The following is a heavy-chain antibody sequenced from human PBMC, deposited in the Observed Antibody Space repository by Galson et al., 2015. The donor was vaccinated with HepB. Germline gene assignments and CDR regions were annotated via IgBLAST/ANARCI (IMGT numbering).Heavy chain of an antibody. Sequence: SLRLSCAASGFTFSSYWMHWVRHVPGKGLVWVSRISTDGSDIEYADSVKGRFTISRDNAKNTLYLQMSSLRAEDTAVYYCARDKNWDLFDYWGQGTLVTVSS. J-gene: IGHJ4*02. CDR2: ISTDGSDI. D-gene: IGHD7-27*01. CDR3: ARDKNWDLFDY. CDR1: GFTFSSYW. V-gene: IGHV3-74*03.